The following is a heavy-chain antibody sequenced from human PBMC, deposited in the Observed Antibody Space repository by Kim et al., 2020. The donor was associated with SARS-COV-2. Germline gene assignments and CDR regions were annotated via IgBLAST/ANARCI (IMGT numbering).Heavy chain of an antibody. CDR1: GFTFSSYS. CDR3: ARDWGYYDSSGYYPAFDL. D-gene: IGHD3-22*01. CDR2: ISSSSSYI. V-gene: IGHV3-21*01. Sequence: GGSLRLSCAASGFTFSSYSMNWVRQAPGKGLEWVSSISSSSSYIYYADSVKGRFTISRDNAKNSLYLQMNSLRAEDTAVYYCARDWGYYDSSGYYPAFDLWGRGTLVTVSS. J-gene: IGHJ2*01.